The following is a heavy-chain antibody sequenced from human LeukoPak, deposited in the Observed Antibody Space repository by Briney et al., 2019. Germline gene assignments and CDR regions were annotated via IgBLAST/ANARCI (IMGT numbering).Heavy chain of an antibody. CDR3: AKRRTTVITMDYFDY. CDR1: GFTFSSYA. J-gene: IGHJ4*02. V-gene: IGHV3-23*01. Sequence: GGSLRLSRAASGFTFSSYAMSWVRQAPGKGLEWVSGISGGAGTPYYADSVKGRFTISRDNSKSTLYLQMTSLRAEDTAVYYCAKRRTTVITMDYFDYWGQGTLVTVSS. CDR2: ISGGAGTP. D-gene: IGHD4-17*01.